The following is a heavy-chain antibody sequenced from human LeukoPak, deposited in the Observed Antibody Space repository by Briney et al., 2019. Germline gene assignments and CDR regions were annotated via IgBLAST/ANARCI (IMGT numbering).Heavy chain of an antibody. Sequence: ASVKVSCKASGYTFTNYAMNWVRQAPGQGLEWMGWINTKTGNPTYAQGFTGRFVFSLDTSVSTTYLQISSLKAEDTAVYYCARERLRGSDSSDLSSEPCDYCGQGTLVTVSS. D-gene: IGHD3-22*01. CDR2: INTKTGNP. CDR3: ARERLRGSDSSDLSSEPCDY. V-gene: IGHV7-4-1*02. J-gene: IGHJ4*02. CDR1: GYTFTNYA.